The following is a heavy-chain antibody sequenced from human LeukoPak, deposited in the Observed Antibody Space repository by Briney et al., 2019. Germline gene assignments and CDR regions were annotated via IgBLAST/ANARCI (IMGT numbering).Heavy chain of an antibody. CDR1: GFTFSNYD. J-gene: IGHJ6*03. D-gene: IGHD3-10*01. V-gene: IGHV3-13*01. CDR2: IRTAAGDT. CDR3: ARGSRGDFYYYMDV. Sequence: QPGGSLRLSCVASGFTFSNYDLYWVRQSTGKGLEWVSAIRTAAGDTHYSDSVKGRFTISRENAKNSVYLQMDSLRAGDTAVYFCARGSRGDFYYYMDVWGKGTTVTVSS.